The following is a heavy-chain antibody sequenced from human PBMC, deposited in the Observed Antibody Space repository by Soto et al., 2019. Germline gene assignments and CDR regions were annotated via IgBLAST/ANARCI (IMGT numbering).Heavy chain of an antibody. D-gene: IGHD3-9*01. V-gene: IGHV3-23*01. J-gene: IGHJ4*02. CDR2: LTGSSSNT. CDR3: ANGRATYGLLTHDY. CDR1: GFSFRNYA. Sequence: VQLLESGGGLAQPGGSLRLSCAASGFSFRNYAMSWVRQAPGKGLEWISTLTGSSSNTYYADSVKGRFAISRDNSRNTLYLQMHSLTAEDTAVYYCANGRATYGLLTHDYWGQGTLVTVSS.